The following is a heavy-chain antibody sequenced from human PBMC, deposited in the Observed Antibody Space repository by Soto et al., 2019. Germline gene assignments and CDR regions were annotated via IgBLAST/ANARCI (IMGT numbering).Heavy chain of an antibody. D-gene: IGHD3-3*01. CDR3: AKDLVTVFGVVTRFDY. CDR1: GFTFDDYA. Sequence: EVQLVESGGGLVQPGRSLRLSCAASGFTFDDYAMHWVRQAPGNGLEWVSGISWNSGSIGYADSVKGRFTISRDNAKNSLYLQMNSLRAEDTALYYCAKDLVTVFGVVTRFDYWGQGTLVTVSS. CDR2: ISWNSGSI. V-gene: IGHV3-9*01. J-gene: IGHJ4*02.